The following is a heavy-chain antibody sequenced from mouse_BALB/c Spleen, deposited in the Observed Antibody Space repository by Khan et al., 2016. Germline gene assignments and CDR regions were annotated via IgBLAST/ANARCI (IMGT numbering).Heavy chain of an antibody. J-gene: IGHJ2*01. CDR2: ISYDGSN. V-gene: IGHV3-6*02. CDR3: AGDSYYFDY. Sequence: EVQLQESGPGLVKPSQSLSLTCSVTGYSITSGYYWNWIRQFPGNKLEWMGYISYDGSNNYNPSLKNRISITRDTSKNQFFLKLNSVTTEGTATYDCAGDSYYFDYWGQGTTRTVSS. CDR1: GYSITSGYY.